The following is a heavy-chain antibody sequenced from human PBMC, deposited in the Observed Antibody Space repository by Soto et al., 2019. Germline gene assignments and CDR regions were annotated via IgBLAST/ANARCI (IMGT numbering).Heavy chain of an antibody. CDR1: GFTFSGSA. CDR3: TRRPPGYSGYAGFDP. J-gene: IGHJ5*02. CDR2: IRSKANSYAT. D-gene: IGHD5-12*01. V-gene: IGHV3-73*01. Sequence: PGGSLRLSCAASGFTFSGSAMHWVRQASGKGLEWVGRIRSKANSYATAYAASVKGRFTISRDDSKNTAYLQMNSLKTEDTAVYYCTRRPPGYSGYAGFDPWGQGTLVTVSS.